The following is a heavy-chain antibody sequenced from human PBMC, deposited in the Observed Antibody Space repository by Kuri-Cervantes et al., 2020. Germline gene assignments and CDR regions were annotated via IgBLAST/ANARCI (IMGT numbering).Heavy chain of an antibody. CDR2: ISAYNGNT. J-gene: IGHJ6*02. CDR1: GYTFTSYG. CDR3: ARGPFDDYYDSSAYYGMDV. Sequence: ASVKVSCKASGYTFTSYGISWVRQAPGQGLEWMGWISAYNGNTNYAPKLQGRVTMTTDTSTSTAYMELGSLRSDDTAVYYCARGPFDDYYDSSAYYGMDVWGQGTTVTVSS. V-gene: IGHV1-18*01. D-gene: IGHD3-22*01.